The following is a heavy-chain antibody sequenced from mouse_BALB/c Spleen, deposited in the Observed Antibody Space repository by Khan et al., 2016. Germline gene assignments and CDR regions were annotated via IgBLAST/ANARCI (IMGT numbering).Heavy chain of an antibody. J-gene: IGHJ4*01. Sequence: QVQLQQSGAELMKPGASVKISCKSTGYTFSNYWIEWVKQRPGHGLEWIGDILPGSGKSNYNENLKGKATFTADTSSNTAYMQFSSLTSEDSAVYYCAGAWYSMDYWGQGTSVTVSS. CDR1: GYTFSNYW. CDR2: ILPGSGKS. V-gene: IGHV1-9*01. CDR3: AGAWYSMDY.